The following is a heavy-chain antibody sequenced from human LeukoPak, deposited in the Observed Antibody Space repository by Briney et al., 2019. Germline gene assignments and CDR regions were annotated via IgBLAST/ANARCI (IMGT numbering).Heavy chain of an antibody. CDR3: TTDRRWIAAAGPFDY. CDR2: IKSKTDGGTT. J-gene: IGHJ4*02. V-gene: IGHV3-15*01. D-gene: IGHD6-13*01. Sequence: GGSLRLSCAASGFTFSSYAMSWVRQAPGKGLEWVGRIKSKTDGGTTDYAAPVKGRFTISRDDSKNTLYLQMNSLKTEDTAVYYCTTDRRWIAAAGPFDYWGQGTLVTVSS. CDR1: GFTFSSYA.